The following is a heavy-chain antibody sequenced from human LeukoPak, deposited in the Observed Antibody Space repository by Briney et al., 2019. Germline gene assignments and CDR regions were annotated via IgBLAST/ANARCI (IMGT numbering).Heavy chain of an antibody. CDR3: ATQLAYCGGDCYTRGGNWFDP. V-gene: IGHV1-24*01. J-gene: IGHJ5*02. D-gene: IGHD2-21*02. Sequence: ASVKVSCKVSGYTLTELSMHWVRQAPGKGLEWMGGFDPEDGETIYAQKFQGRVTVTEDTSTDTAYMELSSLRSEDTAVYYCATQLAYCGGDCYTRGGNWFDPWGQGTLVTVSS. CDR1: GYTLTELS. CDR2: FDPEDGET.